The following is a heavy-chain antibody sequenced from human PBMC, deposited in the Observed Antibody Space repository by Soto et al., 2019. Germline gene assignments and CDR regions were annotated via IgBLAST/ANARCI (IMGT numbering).Heavy chain of an antibody. CDR2: INGYTGNT. CDR1: GYTFTSYG. Sequence: QVQLVQSGAEVKKPGASVKVSCKASGYTFTSYGFSWVPQAPGQGLEWMGWINGYTGNTHYAQKFQGRVTMTTDTSTSTAYMELWTLISDDTAVYYCARSWVTGKGGMYVLGQGTTVTVSS. CDR3: ARSWVTGKGGMYV. J-gene: IGHJ6*02. D-gene: IGHD7-27*01. V-gene: IGHV1-18*01.